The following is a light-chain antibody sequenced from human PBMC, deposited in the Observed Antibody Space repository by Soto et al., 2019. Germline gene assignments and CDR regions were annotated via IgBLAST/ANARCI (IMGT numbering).Light chain of an antibody. CDR1: QSVGNK. J-gene: IGKJ2*02. CDR2: GAS. V-gene: IGKV3-15*01. Sequence: EVVMTQSPATLSVSPGERATLSCTASQSVGNKLAWYQQKIGQAPRLLIYGASTRATGIPARFSGSGSGTEFTLTISSLQSEDFAVYYCQQYNNWPCTFGQGTKLQIK. CDR3: QQYNNWPCT.